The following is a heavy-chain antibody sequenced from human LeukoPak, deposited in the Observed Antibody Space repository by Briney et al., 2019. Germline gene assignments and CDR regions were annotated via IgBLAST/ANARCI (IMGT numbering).Heavy chain of an antibody. CDR1: GFTFSGYG. D-gene: IGHD3-10*01. V-gene: IGHV3-33*01. CDR2: IWYVGTNK. J-gene: IGHJ4*02. CDR3: ARGTYYYGSGSYGGFDY. Sequence: PGGSLRLSCAASGFTFSGYGMHWVRQAPGKGLEWVAVIWYVGTNKHYADSVNGRFTISRDNSKNTLYLQMNSLRAEDTAVYYCARGTYYYGSGSYGGFDYWGQGTLVTVSS.